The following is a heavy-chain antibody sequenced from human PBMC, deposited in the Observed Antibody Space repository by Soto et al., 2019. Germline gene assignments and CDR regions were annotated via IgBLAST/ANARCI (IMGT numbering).Heavy chain of an antibody. V-gene: IGHV3-15*01. CDR2: IKSKTDGGTT. Sequence: XGSLRLSCAAAGFTFSNAWMSWVRQAPGKGLEWVGRIKSKTDGGTTDYAAPVKGRFTISRDDSKNTLYLQMNSLKTEDTAVYYCTAEWELRAFDIWGQGTMVTVSS. CDR3: TAEWELRAFDI. CDR1: GFTFSNAW. D-gene: IGHD1-26*01. J-gene: IGHJ3*02.